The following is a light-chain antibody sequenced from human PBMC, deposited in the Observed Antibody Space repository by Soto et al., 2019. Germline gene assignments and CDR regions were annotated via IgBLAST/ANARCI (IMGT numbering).Light chain of an antibody. J-gene: IGKJ5*01. V-gene: IGKV2-30*02. CDR2: KGY. CDR1: QSRVHRDGIAY. Sequence: EVLMPQPPLSLPLTLGQPASISVRSNQSRVHRDGIAYFSWLQQRPGRSQRRXIYKGYNRDSGVLASFSGSGSGTDFALKIRRVEAEDVGVYYCRQGTHWPITFGQGTRLEIK. CDR3: RQGTHWPIT.